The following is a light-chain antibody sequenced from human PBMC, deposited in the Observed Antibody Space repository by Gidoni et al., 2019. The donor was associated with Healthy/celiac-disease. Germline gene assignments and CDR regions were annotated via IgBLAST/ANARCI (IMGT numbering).Light chain of an antibody. CDR3: SSYTSSSTLDV. V-gene: IGLV2-14*01. J-gene: IGLJ1*01. Sequence: QSALTQPASVSGSPVQSLTISCTGTSSDVGGYNYVSWYQQHPGKAPKLMIYEVSNRPPGVSNRFSGSKSGNTASLTISGLQAEDEADYYCSSYTSSSTLDVFGTGTKVTVL. CDR2: EVS. CDR1: SSDVGGYNY.